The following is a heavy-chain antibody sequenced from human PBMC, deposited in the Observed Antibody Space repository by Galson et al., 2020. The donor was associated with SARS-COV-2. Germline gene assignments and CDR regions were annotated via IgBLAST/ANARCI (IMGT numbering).Heavy chain of an antibody. CDR1: GYTLTELS. CDR2: FDPEDSET. J-gene: IGHJ5*02. Sequence: ASVKVSCKVSGYTLTELSMHWVRQAPGKGLEWMGGFDPEDSETIYAQKFQGRVTMTEDTSTDTAYMELSSLRSEDTAVYYCATAPAVVVPAAISRDNWFDPWGQGTLVTVSS. V-gene: IGHV1-24*01. D-gene: IGHD2-2*01. CDR3: ATAPAVVVPAAISRDNWFDP.